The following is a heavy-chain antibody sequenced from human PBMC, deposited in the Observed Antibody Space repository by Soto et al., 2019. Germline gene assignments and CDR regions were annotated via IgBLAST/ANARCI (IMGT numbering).Heavy chain of an antibody. CDR3: AKGTYYYGSGSYYLNDY. V-gene: IGHV3-23*01. CDR2: ISGSGGST. Sequence: GGSLRLSCVASGFTFSSYAMSWVRQAPGKGLEWVSAISGSGGSTYYADSVKGRFTISRDNSKNTLYLQMNSLRAEDTAVYYCAKGTYYYGSGSYYLNDYWGQGTLVTVSS. J-gene: IGHJ4*02. CDR1: GFTFSSYA. D-gene: IGHD3-10*01.